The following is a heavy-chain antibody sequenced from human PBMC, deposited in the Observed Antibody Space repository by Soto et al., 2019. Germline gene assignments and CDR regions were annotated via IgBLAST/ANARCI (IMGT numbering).Heavy chain of an antibody. V-gene: IGHV3-7*01. CDR2: IKQDGSQN. J-gene: IGHJ4*02. Sequence: GESLKISCAASGFTFSNYWMSWVRQAPGKELEWVANIKQDGSQNYYVDSVKGRFTTSRDNTKNSFYLQMNSLRAEDTAVYYCARDNINGWKSEYWGRGALV. CDR1: GFTFSNYW. CDR3: ARDNINGWKSEY. D-gene: IGHD1-1*01.